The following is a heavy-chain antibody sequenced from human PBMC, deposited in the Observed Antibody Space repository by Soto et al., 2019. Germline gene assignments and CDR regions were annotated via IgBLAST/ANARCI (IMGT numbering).Heavy chain of an antibody. CDR2: ISGSGGST. J-gene: IGHJ4*02. D-gene: IGHD3-22*01. V-gene: IGHV3-23*01. Sequence: VRQAPGKGLEWVSAISGSGGSTYYADSVKGRFTISRDNSKNTLYLQMNSLRAEDTAVYYCAKDQKDDSSGYYYSSEIDYWGQGTLVTVSS. CDR3: AKDQKDDSSGYYYSSEIDY.